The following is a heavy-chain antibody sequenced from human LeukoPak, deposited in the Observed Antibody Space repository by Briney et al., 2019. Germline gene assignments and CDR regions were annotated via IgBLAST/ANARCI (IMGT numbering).Heavy chain of an antibody. D-gene: IGHD5-18*01. V-gene: IGHV1-2*02. J-gene: IGHJ2*01. CDR2: INPNSGGT. CDR3: ARDSSAMVTSWYFDL. CDR1: GYTFTGYY. Sequence: ASVKVSCKASGYTFTGYYMHWVRQAPGQGLEWMGWINPNSGGTNYAQKFQSRVTMTRDTSISTAYMELSRLRSDDTAVYYCARDSSAMVTSWYFDLWGRGTLVTVSS.